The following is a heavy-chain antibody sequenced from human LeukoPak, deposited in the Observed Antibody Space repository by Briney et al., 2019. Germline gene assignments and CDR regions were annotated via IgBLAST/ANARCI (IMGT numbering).Heavy chain of an antibody. V-gene: IGHV5-51*01. CDR1: GYSFTSYW. Sequence: GESLKISCKGSGYSFTSYWIGWVRQMPGKGLEWMGIIYPGHSDTRYSPSVQGQVTISADKSIRTAYLQWSSLKASYTAMYYCARQSPQYSGSYWSFDYWGQGTLVTVSS. J-gene: IGHJ4*02. D-gene: IGHD1-26*01. CDR3: ARQSPQYSGSYWSFDY. CDR2: IYPGHSDT.